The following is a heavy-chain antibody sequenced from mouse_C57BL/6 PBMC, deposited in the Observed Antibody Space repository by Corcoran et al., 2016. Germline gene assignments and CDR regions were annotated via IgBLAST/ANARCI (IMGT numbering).Heavy chain of an antibody. D-gene: IGHD1-1*01. Sequence: DVQLQESGPGLVKPSQSLSLTCSVTGYSITRGYYWNWIRQFPGNKLEWMVYISYDGSNNYNPSLKNRISITRDTSKNQFFLKLNSVTTEDTATYYCTRDLYGRVDYWGQGTTLTVSS. CDR3: TRDLYGRVDY. CDR1: GYSITRGYY. CDR2: ISYDGSN. J-gene: IGHJ2*01. V-gene: IGHV3-6*01.